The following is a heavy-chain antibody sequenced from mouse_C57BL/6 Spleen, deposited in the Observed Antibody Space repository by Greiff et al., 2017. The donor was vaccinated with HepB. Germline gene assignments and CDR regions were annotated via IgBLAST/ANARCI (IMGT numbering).Heavy chain of an antibody. J-gene: IGHJ2*01. CDR2: INPNNGGT. CDR3: ARGGSQRGSYYFDY. V-gene: IGHV1-22*01. CDR1: GYTFTDYN. Sequence: DVKLQESGPELVKPGASVKMSCKASGYTFTDYNMHWVKQSHGKSLEWIGYINPNNGGTSYNQKFKGKAPLTVNKSSSTAYMELRSLTSEDSAVYYCARGGSQRGSYYFDYWGQGTTLTVSS. D-gene: IGHD3-2*02.